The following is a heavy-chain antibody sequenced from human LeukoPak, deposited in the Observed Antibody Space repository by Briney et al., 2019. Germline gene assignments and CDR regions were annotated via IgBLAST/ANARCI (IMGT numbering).Heavy chain of an antibody. V-gene: IGHV3-7*01. D-gene: IGHD3-22*01. Sequence: GGSLRLSCAASGFTFSTYAMSWVRQAPGKGLEWVANVKQDGSEKYYVDSVKGRFTISRDNAKNSLYLQMNSLRAEDTAVYYCARGHYDSSGYYFFDYWGQGTLVTVSS. CDR3: ARGHYDSSGYYFFDY. CDR2: VKQDGSEK. J-gene: IGHJ4*02. CDR1: GFTFSTYA.